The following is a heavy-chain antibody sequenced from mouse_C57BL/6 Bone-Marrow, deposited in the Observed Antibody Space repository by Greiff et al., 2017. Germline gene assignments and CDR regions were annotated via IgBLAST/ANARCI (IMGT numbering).Heavy chain of an antibody. J-gene: IGHJ3*01. CDR2: ISSGGSYT. Sequence: VQLQQSGGDLVKPGGSLKLSCAASGFTFSSYGMSWVRQTPDKRLEWVATISSGGSYTYYPDSVKGRFTISRDNAKNTLYLQMSSLKSEDTAMYYCARRYYGSSPLAYWGQGTLVTVSA. CDR1: GFTFSSYG. D-gene: IGHD1-1*01. CDR3: ARRYYGSSPLAY. V-gene: IGHV5-6*01.